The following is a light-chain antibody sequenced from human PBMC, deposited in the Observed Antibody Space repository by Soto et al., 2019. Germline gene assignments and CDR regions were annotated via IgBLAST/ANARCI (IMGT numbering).Light chain of an antibody. J-gene: IGLJ1*01. CDR3: QSFDMMPSGGYV. CDR1: SSDVGGYSY. V-gene: IGLV2-8*01. CDR2: EVN. Sequence: QSVLTQTPSAFGSPGQTVTISCTGTSSDVGGYSYVSWFQQHSAKAPKHPIHEVNHRPSGVPDRFSGSKSGNTASLAITGLQAEDEGVYYCQSFDMMPSGGYVFGGGTKGTVL.